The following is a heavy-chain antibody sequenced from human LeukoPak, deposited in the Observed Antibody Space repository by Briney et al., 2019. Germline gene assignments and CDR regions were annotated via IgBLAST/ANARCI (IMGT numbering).Heavy chain of an antibody. CDR1: GFTFSSYG. CDR2: ISYDGSNK. Sequence: PGGSLRLSCAASGFTFSSYGMHWVRQAPGKGLERVAVISYDGSNKYYADSVKGRFTISRDNSKNTLYLQMNSLRAEDTAVYYCACGDPESYFDYWGQGTLVTVSS. V-gene: IGHV3-30*03. D-gene: IGHD4-17*01. CDR3: ACGDPESYFDY. J-gene: IGHJ4*02.